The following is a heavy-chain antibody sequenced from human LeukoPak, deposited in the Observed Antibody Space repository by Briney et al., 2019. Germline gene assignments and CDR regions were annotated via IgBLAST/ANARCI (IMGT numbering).Heavy chain of an antibody. J-gene: IGHJ4*02. CDR2: MNPNSGNT. V-gene: IGHV1-8*01. CDR1: GYTFTSYD. D-gene: IGHD3-16*02. CDR3: ARGNYDYVWGSYRSRRDFDY. Sequence: ASVKVSCKASGYTFTSYDINWVRQATGQGLEWMGWMNPNSGNTGYAQKFQGRGTMTRNTSISTAYMELSSLRSEDTAVYYCARGNYDYVWGSYRSRRDFDYWGQGTLVTVSS.